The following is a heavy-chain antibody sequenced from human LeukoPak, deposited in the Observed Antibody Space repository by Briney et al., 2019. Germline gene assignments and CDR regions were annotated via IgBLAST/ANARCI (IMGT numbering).Heavy chain of an antibody. CDR1: GGSISGYY. D-gene: IGHD3-10*01. V-gene: IGHV4-59*01. Sequence: SRTLSLTSALSGGSISGYYWSCIRQPPGKGLERSGYIFYSGSTNNNPSLKSQIAELLDKYTNQFSRQPCSVATAVPAVYYWAGGPKGFGELLSWGQGPLVTVS. CDR2: IFYSGST. CDR3: AGGPKGFGELLS. J-gene: IGHJ4*02.